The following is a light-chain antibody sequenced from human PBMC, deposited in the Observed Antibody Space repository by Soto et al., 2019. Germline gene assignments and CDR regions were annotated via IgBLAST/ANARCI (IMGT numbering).Light chain of an antibody. CDR2: GAS. Sequence: EIVMTQSPVTLSASPGERVTLSCRASQSVNINLAWYQQRPGQAPRVLIYGASNRASGIPDRFSGSGSGTDFTLTISSLEPDDCALYYCQQYKDWPPLTFGGGTRVEIK. CDR3: QQYKDWPPLT. V-gene: IGKV3D-15*01. CDR1: QSVNIN. J-gene: IGKJ4*01.